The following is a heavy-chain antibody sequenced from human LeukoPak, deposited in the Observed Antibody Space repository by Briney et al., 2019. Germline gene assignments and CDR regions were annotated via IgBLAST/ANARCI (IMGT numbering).Heavy chain of an antibody. D-gene: IGHD3-10*01. J-gene: IGHJ6*04. V-gene: IGHV1-8*01. CDR1: GYTFTSYD. CDR2: MNPNSGNT. Sequence: ASVKVSCKASGYTFTSYDINRVRQATGQGLEWMGWMNPNSGNTGYAQKFQDRVTMTRNTSISTAYMELSSLRSEDTAVYYCARGILWFGDDVWGKGTTVTISS. CDR3: ARGILWFGDDV.